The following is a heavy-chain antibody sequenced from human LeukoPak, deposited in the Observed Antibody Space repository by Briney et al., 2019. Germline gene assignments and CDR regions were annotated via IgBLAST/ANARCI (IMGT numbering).Heavy chain of an antibody. CDR2: INPNSGGT. CDR1: GYTFTGYY. J-gene: IGHJ4*02. CDR3: ARVVYDSSGYYDDLDY. V-gene: IGHV1-2*02. D-gene: IGHD3-22*01. Sequence: GASVKVSCKASGYTFTGYYMHWVRQAPGQGLEWMGWINPNSGGTNYAQKFQGRVTMTRDTSISTAYMELSRLRSDDTAVYYCARVVYDSSGYYDDLDYWGQGTLVTVSS.